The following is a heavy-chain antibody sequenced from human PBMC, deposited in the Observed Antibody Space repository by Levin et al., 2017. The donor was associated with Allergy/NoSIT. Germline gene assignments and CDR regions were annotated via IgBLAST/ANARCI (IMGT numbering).Heavy chain of an antibody. V-gene: IGHV4-28*01. CDR3: ARMARSHHFDN. CDR1: GSSITNFIW. J-gene: IGHJ4*02. Sequence: SQTLSLTCSVSGSSITNFIWWGWIRQPPGKGLECIGYIYHNGATQYNPPRKSRATLSVDSSKNQIFLSLSSLTAVDTAVYYCARMARSHHFDNWGQGTLVAVS. CDR2: IYHNGAT.